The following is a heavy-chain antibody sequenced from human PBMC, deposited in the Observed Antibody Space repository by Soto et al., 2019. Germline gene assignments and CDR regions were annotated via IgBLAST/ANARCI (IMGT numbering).Heavy chain of an antibody. CDR1: GYSVRSSEYY. CDR3: APLTVSLSGPYGIHV. CDR2: MFYSGLT. D-gene: IGHD2-15*01. J-gene: IGHJ6*02. V-gene: IGHV4-39*01. Sequence: PSWTLSITCSISGYSVRSSEYYWAWIRQPPGKGLEWIGSMFYSGLTYYNPSLKSRVTLSVDTSKNQFSVRLNSVTATDTAVYYCAPLTVSLSGPYGIHVWGQGTTVTVSS.